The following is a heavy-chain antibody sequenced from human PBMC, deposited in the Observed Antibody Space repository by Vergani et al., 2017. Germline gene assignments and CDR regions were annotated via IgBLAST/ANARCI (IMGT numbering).Heavy chain of an antibody. CDR3: AKRKGYCSSTSCYTGDYYYYYYMDV. CDR1: EFTFSSYW. Sequence: EVQLVESGGGLVQPGGSLRLSCAASEFTFSSYWMSWVRQAPGKGLEWVANIKQDGSEKYYVDSVKGRFTISRDNAKNSLYLQMNSLRAEDTAVYYCAKRKGYCSSTSCYTGDYYYYYYMDVWGKGTTVTVAS. J-gene: IGHJ6*03. CDR2: IKQDGSEK. D-gene: IGHD2-2*02. V-gene: IGHV3-7*01.